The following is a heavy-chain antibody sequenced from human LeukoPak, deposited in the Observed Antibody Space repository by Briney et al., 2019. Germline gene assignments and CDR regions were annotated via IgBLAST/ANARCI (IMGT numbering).Heavy chain of an antibody. CDR2: IYYSGSA. CDR3: ARGAAVTSWFDP. V-gene: IGHV4-59*01. D-gene: IGHD4-17*01. Sequence: SETLCLTCTVSGVSISSNYWRWVRQPPGKGLEWIAYIYYSGSANYTPSLKSRFTISLDTSKNQFSLKLSSLTAADTAVYYCARGAAVTSWFDPWGQGTLVTVSP. CDR1: GVSISSNY. J-gene: IGHJ5*02.